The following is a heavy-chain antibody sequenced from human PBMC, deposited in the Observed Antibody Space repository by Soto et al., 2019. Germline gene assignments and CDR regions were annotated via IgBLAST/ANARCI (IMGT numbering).Heavy chain of an antibody. Sequence: QVQLVESRGGVVQPGRSLRLSCAVSGFTFSSYGMHWVRQAPGKGLEWVAVISYDGTNKYYADSVKGRFTISRDDSKNTLYLQMNSLRPEDTAVYYCAKEKATRGYSFLVDYWGQGTLVTVSS. D-gene: IGHD5-18*01. J-gene: IGHJ4*02. V-gene: IGHV3-30*18. CDR1: GFTFSSYG. CDR2: ISYDGTNK. CDR3: AKEKATRGYSFLVDY.